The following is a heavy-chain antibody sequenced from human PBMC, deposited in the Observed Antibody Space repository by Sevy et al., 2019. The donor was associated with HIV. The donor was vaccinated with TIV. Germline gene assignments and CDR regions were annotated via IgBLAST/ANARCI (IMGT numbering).Heavy chain of an antibody. Sequence: GGSLRLSCTASGFTFSSAWMSWVRQAPGKGLEWVGRIKSECDGGAIDYAAPVKGRFSNSREDSKNTVYLQMNSLKTKNTAVYYCITDPAYKGYDEEVINYYFYGMDVWGQGTTVTVSS. CDR2: IKSECDGGAI. J-gene: IGHJ6*02. CDR1: GFTFSSAW. V-gene: IGHV3-15*01. CDR3: ITDPAYKGYDEEVINYYFYGMDV. D-gene: IGHD5-12*01.